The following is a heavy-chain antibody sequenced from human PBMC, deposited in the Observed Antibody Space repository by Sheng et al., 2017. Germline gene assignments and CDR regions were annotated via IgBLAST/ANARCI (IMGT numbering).Heavy chain of an antibody. CDR1: GGSISSGSYY. V-gene: IGHV4-39*01. Sequence: QLQLQESGPGLVKPSETLSLTCTVSGGSISSGSYYWGWIRQPPGKGLEWIGSIYYSGSTYYNPSLKSRVTISVDTSKNQFSLKLSSVTATDTAVYYCARFLRSGRLLPPLYYWGRGNPSVTVSS. J-gene: IGHJ4*02. CDR2: IYYSGST. CDR3: ARFLRSGRLLPPLYY. D-gene: IGHD3-22*01.